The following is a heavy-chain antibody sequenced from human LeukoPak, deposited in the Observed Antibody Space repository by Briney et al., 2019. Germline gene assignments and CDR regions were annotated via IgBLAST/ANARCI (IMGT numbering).Heavy chain of an antibody. CDR3: ATNVRRYSSGWYPGDFDY. D-gene: IGHD6-19*01. CDR1: GYTLTELS. V-gene: IGHV1-24*01. J-gene: IGHJ4*02. Sequence: ASVKVSCKVSGYTLTELSKHWVRQAPGKGLEWMGGFDPEDGETIYAQKFQGRVTMTEDTSTDTAYMELSSLRSEDTAVYYCATNVRRYSSGWYPGDFDYWGQGTLVTVSS. CDR2: FDPEDGET.